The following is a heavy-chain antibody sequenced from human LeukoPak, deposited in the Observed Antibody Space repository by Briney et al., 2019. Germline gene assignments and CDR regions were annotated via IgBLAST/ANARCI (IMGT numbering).Heavy chain of an antibody. V-gene: IGHV3-33*01. CDR1: GFTFGSYG. CDR2: IWYDGSNK. CDR3: TRGNGGDGYNGGAFDI. J-gene: IGHJ3*02. Sequence: GRSLRLSCAASGFTFGSYGMNWVRQAPGKGLEWVAVIWYDGSNKDYADSVKGRFTISRDNSKKTVNLQMNSLRAEDTAVYYCTRGNGGDGYNGGAFDIWGQGTMVTVAS. D-gene: IGHD5-24*01.